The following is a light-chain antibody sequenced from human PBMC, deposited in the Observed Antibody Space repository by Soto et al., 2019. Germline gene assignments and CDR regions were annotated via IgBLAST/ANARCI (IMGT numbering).Light chain of an antibody. V-gene: IGKV1-27*01. CDR1: QGISNY. J-gene: IGKJ4*01. CDR3: XKYTNVPT. CDR2: AAS. Sequence: DIQMTQSPSSLSASVGDRVTITCRASQGISNYLAWYQQIPGKVPKLLISAASTLQSGVPSRFSGSGSGTDFTLTISSLQPEDXXTYXCXKYTNVPTFGGGTKVEIK.